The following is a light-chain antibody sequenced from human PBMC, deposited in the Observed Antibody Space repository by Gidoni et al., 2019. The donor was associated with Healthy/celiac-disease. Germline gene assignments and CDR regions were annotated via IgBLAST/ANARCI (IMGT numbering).Light chain of an antibody. CDR3: QQSYSTPPT. V-gene: IGKV1-39*01. Sequence: DIQMPQSPSSLSASVGDSLTITCRASQSIATYLNWYQQKPGKAPKLLIYAASSLQSGVPPRFSGSGSGTDFTLTISGLQPEDSATYYCQQSYSTPPTFGGGTKVEIK. J-gene: IGKJ4*01. CDR1: QSIATY. CDR2: AAS.